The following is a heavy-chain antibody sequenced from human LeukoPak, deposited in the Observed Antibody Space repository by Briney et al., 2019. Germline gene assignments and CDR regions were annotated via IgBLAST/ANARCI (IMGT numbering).Heavy chain of an antibody. CDR2: ISYDGSNK. CDR1: GFTFSSYA. Sequence: HPGRSLRLSCAASGFTFSSYAMHWVRQAPGKGLEWVAVISYDGSNKYYADSVKGRFTISRDNAKNSLYLQMNSLRAEDTAVYYCARVVGDWNDHDYWGQGTLVTVSS. V-gene: IGHV3-30*04. D-gene: IGHD1-1*01. CDR3: ARVVGDWNDHDY. J-gene: IGHJ4*02.